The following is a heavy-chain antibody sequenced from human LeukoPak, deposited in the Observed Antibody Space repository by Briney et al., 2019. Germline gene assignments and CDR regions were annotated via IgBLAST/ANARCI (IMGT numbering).Heavy chain of an antibody. D-gene: IGHD3-22*01. CDR2: ISWNSGSI. V-gene: IGHV3-9*01. CDR1: GFTFDDYA. Sequence: PGGSLRLSCAASGFTFDDYAMHWVRHAPGKGLEWVAGISWNSGSIVYADSVKGRFTISRDNAKNSLYLQMNSLRAEDTALYYCAKDFRAYYYDSSGYSYYFDYWGQGTLVTVS. J-gene: IGHJ4*02. CDR3: AKDFRAYYYDSSGYSYYFDY.